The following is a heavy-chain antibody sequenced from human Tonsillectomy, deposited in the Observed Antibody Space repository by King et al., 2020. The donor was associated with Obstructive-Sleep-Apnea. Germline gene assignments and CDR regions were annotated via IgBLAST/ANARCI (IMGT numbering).Heavy chain of an antibody. V-gene: IGHV4-59*08. Sequence: MQLQESGPGLVKPSETLSLTCTVSGGSISSYYWSWIRQPPGKGLEYIGYINYSVSTNCNPSLKSRVTISVDTSKNQFSLKLSSVTAADTAVYYCARHDYRSDYFGVYDYWGQGTLVTVSS. CDR1: GGSISSYY. J-gene: IGHJ4*02. CDR2: INYSVST. D-gene: IGHD3-22*01. CDR3: ARHDYRSDYFGVYDY.